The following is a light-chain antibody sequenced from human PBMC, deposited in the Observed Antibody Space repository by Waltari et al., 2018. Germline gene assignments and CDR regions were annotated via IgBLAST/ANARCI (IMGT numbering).Light chain of an antibody. CDR1: RSDVGNYDL. CDR3: CGYAGSFVV. Sequence: QSALTQPASVSGSPGQSITISCTGSRSDVGNYDLVSWYQQHPGQVPKLLIYEVTKGPYGGSNRFSGSKSGNTASLTSAGRQAEDKADYYCCGYAGSFVVFGGGTKLTVL. J-gene: IGLJ2*01. V-gene: IGLV2-23*02. CDR2: EVT.